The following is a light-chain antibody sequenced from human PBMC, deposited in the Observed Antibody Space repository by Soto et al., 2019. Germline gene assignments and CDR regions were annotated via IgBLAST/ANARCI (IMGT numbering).Light chain of an antibody. J-gene: IGLJ1*01. V-gene: IGLV2-18*02. CDR2: DVS. Sequence: QSALTQPPSVSGSPGQSVAISCTGASGDIGSYDRVSWYHQPPGTAPKLIIYDVSNRPSGVPDRFSGAKSGNTASLTISGLQAEDEADYYCSSFTTSDTYVLGTGTKVTV. CDR3: SSFTTSDTYV. CDR1: SGDIGSYDR.